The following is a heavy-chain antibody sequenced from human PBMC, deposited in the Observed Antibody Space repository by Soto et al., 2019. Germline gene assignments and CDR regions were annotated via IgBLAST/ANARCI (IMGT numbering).Heavy chain of an antibody. CDR2: INHSGST. V-gene: IGHV4-34*01. CDR3: ARAYSSGWYGLFYYYYGMDV. Sequence: PSETLSLTCAVYGGSFSGYYWSWIRQPPGKGLEWIGEINHSGSTNYNPSLKSRVTISVDTSKNQFSLKLSSVTAADTAVYYCARAYSSGWYGLFYYYYGMDVWGQGTTVTVSS. D-gene: IGHD6-19*01. J-gene: IGHJ6*02. CDR1: GGSFSGYY.